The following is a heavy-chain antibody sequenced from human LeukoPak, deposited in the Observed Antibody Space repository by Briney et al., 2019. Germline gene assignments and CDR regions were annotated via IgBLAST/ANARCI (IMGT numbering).Heavy chain of an antibody. D-gene: IGHD3-22*01. CDR1: GYTFTSYY. CDR3: ARVSLLLPGDY. Sequence: ASVTVSCKASGYTFTSYYMHWVRQAPGQGLEWMGIINPSGGSTSYAQKFQGRVTMTRDTSTSTVYMELSSLRSEDTAVYYCARVSLLLPGDYWGQGTLVTVSS. V-gene: IGHV1-46*01. J-gene: IGHJ4*02. CDR2: INPSGGST.